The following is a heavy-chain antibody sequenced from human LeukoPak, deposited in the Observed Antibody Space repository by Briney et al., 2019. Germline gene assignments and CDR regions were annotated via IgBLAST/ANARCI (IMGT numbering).Heavy chain of an antibody. CDR3: ARDSEMATSPFDY. CDR1: GFTFSSYS. J-gene: IGHJ4*02. D-gene: IGHD5-24*01. CDR2: ISSSSSYI. Sequence: KPGGSLRLSCAASGFTFSSYSMNWVRQAPGKGLEWVSSISSSSSYIYYADSVKGRFTISRDNAKNSLYLQMNSLRAEDTAVYYCARDSEMATSPFDYWGQGTLVTVSS. V-gene: IGHV3-21*01.